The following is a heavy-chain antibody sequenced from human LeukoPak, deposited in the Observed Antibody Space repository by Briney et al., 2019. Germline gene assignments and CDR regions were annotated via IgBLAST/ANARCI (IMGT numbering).Heavy chain of an antibody. D-gene: IGHD3-10*01. CDR3: AKGSGSELYYHYYRDV. CDR2: ISWNSGSI. V-gene: IGHV3-9*01. Sequence: GGSLSLSCAASGFSFDEYAVHWVRQAPGKGREWLASISWNSGSINYADNVQGRFTIYRDDDNNSVYMQMNSLRPDETALYYCAKGSGSELYYHYYRDVWGKGTPVTVSS. CDR1: GFSFDEYA. J-gene: IGHJ6*03.